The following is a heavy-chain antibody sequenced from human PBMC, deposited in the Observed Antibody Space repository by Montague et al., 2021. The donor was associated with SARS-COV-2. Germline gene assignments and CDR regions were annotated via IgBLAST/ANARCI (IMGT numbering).Heavy chain of an antibody. J-gene: IGHJ4*02. D-gene: IGHD6-13*01. CDR1: GFTFSSYW. Sequence: SLRLSWAASGFTFSSYWMHWVRQAPGKGLVWVSRINSDGSTTTYADSVKGRFTISRDNAKNTLYLQMNSLRAEDTAVYYCATIAAVATGDYWGQGTLVTVSS. CDR2: INSDGSTT. V-gene: IGHV3-74*01. CDR3: ATIAAVATGDY.